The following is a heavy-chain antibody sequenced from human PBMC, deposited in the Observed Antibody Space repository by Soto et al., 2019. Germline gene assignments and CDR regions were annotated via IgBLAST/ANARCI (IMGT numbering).Heavy chain of an antibody. D-gene: IGHD5-18*01. CDR1: GGSISSGNW. Sequence: VQLQESGPGLVKPSGTLSLTCAVSGGSISSGNWWSWVRQSPRKGLEWIGEISHSGNTNHNPSLKSRVTISIDKSKNQFSLKLSSVTAADTAVYYCASHRGSTYGPYDYWGQGTLVTVSS. CDR2: ISHSGNT. J-gene: IGHJ4*02. V-gene: IGHV4-4*02. CDR3: ASHRGSTYGPYDY.